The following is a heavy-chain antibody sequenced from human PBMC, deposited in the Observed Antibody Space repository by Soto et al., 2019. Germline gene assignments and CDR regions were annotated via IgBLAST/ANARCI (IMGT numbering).Heavy chain of an antibody. J-gene: IGHJ4*02. Sequence: GGSLRLSCAASGFTFSSYSMNWVRQAPGKGLEWVSYISSSSSTIYYADSVKGRFTISRDNAKKSLYLQMNSLNTEDTAVYYCTVYGGEGAFDSWGQGTLVTVSS. CDR3: TVYGGEGAFDS. V-gene: IGHV3-48*04. CDR2: ISSSSSTI. CDR1: GFTFSSYS. D-gene: IGHD4-17*01.